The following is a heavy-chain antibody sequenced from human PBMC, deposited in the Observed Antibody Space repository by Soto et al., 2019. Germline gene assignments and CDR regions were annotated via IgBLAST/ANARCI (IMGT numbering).Heavy chain of an antibody. CDR2: ISGSGGST. V-gene: IGHV3-23*01. D-gene: IGHD2-2*01. J-gene: IGHJ6*03. Sequence: GGSLRLSCAASGFTFSSYAMSWVRQAPGKGLEWVSAISGSGGSTYYADSVKGRFTISRDNSKNTLYLQMNSLRAEDTAVYYCAKGEDSTSDDYYYYYMDVWGKGTTVTVSS. CDR1: GFTFSSYA. CDR3: AKGEDSTSDDYYYYYMDV.